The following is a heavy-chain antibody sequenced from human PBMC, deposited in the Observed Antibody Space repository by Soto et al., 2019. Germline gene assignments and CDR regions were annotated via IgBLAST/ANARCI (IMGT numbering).Heavy chain of an antibody. CDR3: ARLSSSEDYYGMDV. Sequence: PGESLKISCKGSGYSFTSYWIGWVRLMPGKGLEWMGRIDPSDSYTNYSPSFQGHVTISAYKSISTAYLQWSSLKASDTAMYYCARLSSSEDYYGMDVWGQGTTVTVSS. CDR2: IDPSDSYT. CDR1: GYSFTSYW. D-gene: IGHD6-6*01. V-gene: IGHV5-10-1*01. J-gene: IGHJ6*02.